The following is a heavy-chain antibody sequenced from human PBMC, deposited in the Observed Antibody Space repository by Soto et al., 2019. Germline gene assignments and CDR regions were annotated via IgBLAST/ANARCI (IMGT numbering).Heavy chain of an antibody. V-gene: IGHV4-59*11. CDR2: IYYSGST. CDR3: ARDLRGWGYAFDM. CDR1: GGSISSHY. Sequence: QVQLQESGPGLLKPSETLSLTCTVSGGSISSHYWTWIRQSPGKGLEWIGHIYYSGSTTYSPSLKSRVTISVDMPKTHFSLRLTSVTTADTAVYYCARDLRGWGYAFDMWGQGTMVTVSP. J-gene: IGHJ3*02. D-gene: IGHD1-26*01.